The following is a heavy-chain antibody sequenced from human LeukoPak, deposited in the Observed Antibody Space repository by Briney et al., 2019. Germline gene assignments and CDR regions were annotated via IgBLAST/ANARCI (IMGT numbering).Heavy chain of an antibody. CDR1: GFTFSSDW. J-gene: IGHJ4*02. V-gene: IGHV3-74*01. CDR3: ARVTDSSSSRGHYFDY. D-gene: IGHD6-6*01. Sequence: GGSLRLSCAASGFTFSSDWMHWVRQAPGKGLVCVSYINGDGSSTNYADSVRGRFTISRDNAKKTLYLQMNSLRDEDTAVYYCARVTDSSSSRGHYFDYWGQGTLVTVSS. CDR2: INGDGSST.